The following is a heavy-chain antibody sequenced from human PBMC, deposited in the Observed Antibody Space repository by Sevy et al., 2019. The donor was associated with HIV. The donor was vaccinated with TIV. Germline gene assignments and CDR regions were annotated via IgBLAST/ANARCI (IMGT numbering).Heavy chain of an antibody. Sequence: GGSLRLSCAASGFTFSSYEMNWVRQAPGKGLEWVSYISSSSSTIYYADSVKGRFTFSRDSAKNSLYLQMNSLRAEDSAVYYCARDGRGIANYFDYWGQGTLVTVSS. J-gene: IGHJ4*02. V-gene: IGHV3-48*03. CDR2: ISSSSSTI. CDR1: GFTFSSYE. CDR3: ARDGRGIANYFDY. D-gene: IGHD3-10*01.